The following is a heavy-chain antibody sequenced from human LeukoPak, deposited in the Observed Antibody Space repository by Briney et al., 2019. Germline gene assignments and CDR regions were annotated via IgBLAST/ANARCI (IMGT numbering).Heavy chain of an antibody. D-gene: IGHD2-2*02. CDR2: VIPILRIA. Sequence: SVKVSCKGSGGTFSSYAISWVRQAPGQGLEWMGRVIPILRIANYEKKFQGRVKINADKSTRTAYMELSSLRSEDTAVYYGARGRLGWDQLLYESWFDPWGQGTPVIVAS. CDR1: GGTFSSYA. CDR3: ARGRLGWDQLLYESWFDP. V-gene: IGHV1-69*04. J-gene: IGHJ5*02.